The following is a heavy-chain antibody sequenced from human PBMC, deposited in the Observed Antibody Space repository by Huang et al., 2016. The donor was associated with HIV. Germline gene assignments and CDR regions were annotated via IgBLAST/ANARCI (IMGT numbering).Heavy chain of an antibody. D-gene: IGHD6-19*01. J-gene: IGHJ4*02. CDR3: ARDRSSGWYFDY. CDR1: GFTFSGYN. V-gene: IGHV3-21*01. Sequence: EAQLVESGGGLVKPGGYLRLSCAASGFTFSGYNMNWVRQAPGKGWEGGSSISSSSNDIYYAGSLRGRFTISRDNAKNSLYLQMNSLRAEDTAVYYCARDRSSGWYFDYWGQGALVTVSS. CDR2: ISSSSNDI.